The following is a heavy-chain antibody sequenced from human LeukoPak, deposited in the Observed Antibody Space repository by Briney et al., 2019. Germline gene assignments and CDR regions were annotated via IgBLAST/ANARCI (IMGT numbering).Heavy chain of an antibody. CDR2: ISYDGSNK. V-gene: IGHV3-30-3*01. Sequence: GGSLRLSCAASGFTFSSYAMHWVRQAPGKGLEWVAVISYDGSNKYYADSVKGRFTISRDNSKNTLYLQMNSLRAEDTAVYYCARATYGSGSYYRFDYWGQGTLVTVSS. D-gene: IGHD3-10*01. CDR3: ARATYGSGSYYRFDY. J-gene: IGHJ4*02. CDR1: GFTFSSYA.